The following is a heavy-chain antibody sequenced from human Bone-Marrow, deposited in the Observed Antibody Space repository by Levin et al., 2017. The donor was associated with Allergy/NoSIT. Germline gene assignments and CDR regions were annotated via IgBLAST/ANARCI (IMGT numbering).Heavy chain of an antibody. V-gene: IGHV1-69*04. J-gene: IGHJ5*02. CDR2: IIPILGIA. CDR1: GGTFSSYP. CDR3: ARVKPYSSSRYVVSGWFDP. D-gene: IGHD6-13*01. Sequence: PLASVKVSCKASGGTFSSYPISWVRQAPGQGLEWMGRIIPILGIANYAQKFQGRVTITADKSTSTAYMELSSLRSEDTAVYYCARVKPYSSSRYVVSGWFDPWGQGTLVTVSS.